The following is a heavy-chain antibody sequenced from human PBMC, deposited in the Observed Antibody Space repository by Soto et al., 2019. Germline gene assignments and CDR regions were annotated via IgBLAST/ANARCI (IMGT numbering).Heavy chain of an antibody. CDR3: ARGVKYGSYSRWFDP. Sequence: QVQLVQSGAEVKKPGASVKVSCKASGNTFTNYDINWVRQATGQGLEYLGWMNPNSGDTAYVQKFQGRVTMTWCTSITTTYMDLRSLRSEDTAVYFCARGVKYGSYSRWFDPWGQGTLVTVSS. J-gene: IGHJ5*02. D-gene: IGHD2-15*01. CDR1: GNTFTNYD. V-gene: IGHV1-8*01. CDR2: MNPNSGDT.